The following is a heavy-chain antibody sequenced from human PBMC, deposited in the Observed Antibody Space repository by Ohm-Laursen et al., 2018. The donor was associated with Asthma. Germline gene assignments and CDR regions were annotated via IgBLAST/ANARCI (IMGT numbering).Heavy chain of an antibody. CDR1: GYTFSRYS. CDR3: ARVSVQLEIVDY. Sequence: SLRLSCAATGYTFSRYSIHWVRQIPGKGLEWVASISTASSFIYYADSVRGRFTTSRDDARNSLYLQMNSLRAEDTAVYYCARVSVQLEIVDYWGQGTLVTVSS. J-gene: IGHJ4*02. CDR2: ISTASSFI. V-gene: IGHV3-21*01. D-gene: IGHD1-1*01.